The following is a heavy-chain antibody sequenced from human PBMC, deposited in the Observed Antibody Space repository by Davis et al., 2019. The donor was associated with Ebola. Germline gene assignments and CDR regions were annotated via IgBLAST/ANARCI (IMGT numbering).Heavy chain of an antibody. J-gene: IGHJ4*02. V-gene: IGHV1-18*01. CDR3: ARGSDYYGSGSPFDY. CDR2: INVYNGHT. Sequence: AASVKVSCKTSGYTFSGYAISWVRQAPGQGLEWIGRINVYNGHTNYAQNFQGRVTVSTDTSTSTVYMELRSLRSDDTAVYYCARGSDYYGSGSPFDYWGQGTLVTVSS. CDR1: GYTFSGYA. D-gene: IGHD3-10*01.